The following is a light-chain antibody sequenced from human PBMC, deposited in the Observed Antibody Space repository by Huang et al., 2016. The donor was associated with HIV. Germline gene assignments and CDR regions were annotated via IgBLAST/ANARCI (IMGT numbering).Light chain of an antibody. CDR2: EVS. Sequence: DIVMTQTPLSLSVTPGQPATISCKSSQSPLHSDGKTYLYWYLQKPGQSPQLLIHEVSSRFSGVADRFSGSGSGTDFTLKISRVEAEDVGLYYCMQGTHLPPAFGQGTKVEIK. CDR3: MQGTHLPPA. V-gene: IGKV2-29*02. J-gene: IGKJ1*01. CDR1: QSPLHSDGKTY.